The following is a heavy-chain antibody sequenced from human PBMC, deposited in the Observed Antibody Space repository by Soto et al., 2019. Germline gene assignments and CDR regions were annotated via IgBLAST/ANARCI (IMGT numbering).Heavy chain of an antibody. D-gene: IGHD1-20*01. J-gene: IGHJ4*02. CDR3: AKSTSYNWNPFDY. CDR2: ISGSGGST. Sequence: PGGSLRLSCAASGFTFSSYAMSWVRQSPGKGLEWVSTISGSGGSTYYADSVKGRSTISRDNSKNTLYLQMNSLRAEDTAVYYCAKSTSYNWNPFDYWGQGTLVTVSS. CDR1: GFTFSSYA. V-gene: IGHV3-23*01.